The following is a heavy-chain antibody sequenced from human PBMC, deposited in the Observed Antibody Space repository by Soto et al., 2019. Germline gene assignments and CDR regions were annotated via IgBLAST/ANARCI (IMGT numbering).Heavy chain of an antibody. CDR2: IYYSGDT. V-gene: IGHV4-31*03. D-gene: IGHD6-13*01. CDR1: GGSISSGGYH. J-gene: IGHJ4*02. Sequence: LSLTCNVSGGSISSGGYHWSWIRQHPGKGLEWIAYIYYSGDTYYNPSLKSRVVISVHTSKKQFSLNLSSATAADTAVYYCARLAYSSRGGQFFDYWGQGVLVTVSS. CDR3: ARLAYSSRGGQFFDY.